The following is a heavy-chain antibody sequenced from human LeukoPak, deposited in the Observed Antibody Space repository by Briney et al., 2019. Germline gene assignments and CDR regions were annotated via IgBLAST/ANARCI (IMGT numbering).Heavy chain of an antibody. CDR1: GFTFSSYS. V-gene: IGHV3-48*04. D-gene: IGHD4-23*01. CDR3: ARGQDTVARYFDL. Sequence: GGSLRLSCAASGFTFSSYSMNWVRQAPGKGLEWASYISSSSSTIYYADSVKGRFTISRDNAKNSLYLQMNSLRAEDTAVYYCARGQDTVARYFDLWGRGTLVTVSS. CDR2: ISSSSSTI. J-gene: IGHJ2*01.